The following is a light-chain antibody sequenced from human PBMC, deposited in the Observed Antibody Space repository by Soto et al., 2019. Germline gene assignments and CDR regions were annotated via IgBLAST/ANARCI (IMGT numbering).Light chain of an antibody. V-gene: IGKV1-5*01. CDR2: DAS. J-gene: IGKJ2*01. Sequence: DIPMTQSPSTLSASVGDRVTITCRASQSISSWLAWYQQKPGKAPKLLIYDASSLESGVPSRFSGSGSGTEFTLTISSLQPDDCATYYCHQYNSYSYTFGQGTKLEIK. CDR1: QSISSW. CDR3: HQYNSYSYT.